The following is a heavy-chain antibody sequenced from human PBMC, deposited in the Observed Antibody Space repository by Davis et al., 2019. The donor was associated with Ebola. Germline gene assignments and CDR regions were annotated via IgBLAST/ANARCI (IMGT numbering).Heavy chain of an antibody. CDR3: ASGAGSSPMFYY. CDR1: GGSFSGYY. D-gene: IGHD6-6*01. V-gene: IGHV4-34*01. J-gene: IGHJ4*02. Sequence: PSETLSLTCAVYGGSFSGYYWSWIRQPPGKGLEWIGEINHSGSTNYNPSLKSRVTISVDTSKNQFSLKLSSVTAADTAVYYCASGAGSSPMFYYWGQGTLVTVSS. CDR2: INHSGST.